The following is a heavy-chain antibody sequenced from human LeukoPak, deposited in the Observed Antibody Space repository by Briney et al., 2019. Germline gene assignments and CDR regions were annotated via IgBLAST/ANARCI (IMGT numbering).Heavy chain of an antibody. CDR1: GFTFSSYW. Sequence: GGSLRLSCGASGFTFSSYWMHWVRQAPGQGLVWVARIKSDGSSTAYADSVKGRFTISRDNAKNTLSLQMNSLRAEDTAMYFCVKEGVVCSSTSCYLVAFDMGGQGTMVSVSS. V-gene: IGHV3-74*01. D-gene: IGHD2-2*01. CDR3: VKEGVVCSSTSCYLVAFDM. J-gene: IGHJ3*02. CDR2: IKSDGSST.